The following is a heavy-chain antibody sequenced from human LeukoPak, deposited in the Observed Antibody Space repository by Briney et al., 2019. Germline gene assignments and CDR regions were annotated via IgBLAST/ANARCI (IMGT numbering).Heavy chain of an antibody. J-gene: IGHJ4*02. D-gene: IGHD2-8*02. CDR1: GFTITNYW. Sequence: GGSLRLSCAASGFTITNYWMHWVRQAPGQGLVWVSRISSDGTTTNYADSVRGRFTISRDNAKNMLYLQMNSLRAEDTAIYYCVVIVLGWGQGTLVAVSS. CDR2: ISSDGTTT. CDR3: VVIVLG. V-gene: IGHV3-74*01.